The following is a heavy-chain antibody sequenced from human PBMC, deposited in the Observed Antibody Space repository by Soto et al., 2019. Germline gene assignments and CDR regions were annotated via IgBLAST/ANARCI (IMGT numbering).Heavy chain of an antibody. CDR2: LSSNGGST. D-gene: IGHD2-2*02. CDR3: VKALSACYNSSKALDV. J-gene: IGHJ3*01. Sequence: PGGSLRLSCAASAFTFSTYAMNWVRQASGKGLEYVSALSSNGGSTYYANSVKGRFTISRDNSTNTLYLQMGSLRAEYTAFYYCVKALSACYNSSKALDVWGQGTMVTVSS. CDR1: AFTFSTYA. V-gene: IGHV3-64*01.